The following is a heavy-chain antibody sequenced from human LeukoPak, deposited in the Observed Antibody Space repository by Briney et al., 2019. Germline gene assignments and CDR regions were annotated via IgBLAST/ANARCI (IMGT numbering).Heavy chain of an antibody. J-gene: IGHJ6*03. Sequence: SETLSLTCTVSGGSISSYYWSWIRQPAGKGLEWIGRIYTSGSTYSNPSLQSRVTISVDTSKNQFSLKLNSVTAADTAEYYCASFYCSGGSCYQYYSYYYMDVWGKGTTVTISS. V-gene: IGHV4-4*07. CDR2: IYTSGST. CDR1: GGSISSYY. D-gene: IGHD2-15*01. CDR3: ASFYCSGGSCYQYYSYYYMDV.